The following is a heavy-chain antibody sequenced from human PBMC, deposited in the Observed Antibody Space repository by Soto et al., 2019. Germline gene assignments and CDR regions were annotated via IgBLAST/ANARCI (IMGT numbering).Heavy chain of an antibody. CDR3: AREGSEYSNDY. D-gene: IGHD2-15*01. CDR2: IWHDGTND. V-gene: IGHV3-33*01. CDR1: GFTFSNYV. Sequence: QVQLVESGGGVVQPGRSLRLSCTASGFTFSNYVMHWVRQAPGMRLEWVAAIWHDGTNDNYVDSAKGRFTVTRDNSKNTLYLQMNFLRVDDTAVYYCAREGSEYSNDYWGQGSLVTVSS. J-gene: IGHJ4*02.